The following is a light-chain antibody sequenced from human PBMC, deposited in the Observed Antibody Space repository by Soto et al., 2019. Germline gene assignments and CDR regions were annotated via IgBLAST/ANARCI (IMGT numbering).Light chain of an antibody. CDR1: QSVSSSY. J-gene: IGKJ2*01. Sequence: EIVLTQSPGTLSLSPGDRATLSCRASQSVSSSYLAWYQQKPGQAPSLLIYGASNRATGIRDRFSGGGSGTDFTLTISRLEPEDFAVYYCQQYGKSAMFTFGQGTKLEIK. V-gene: IGKV3-20*01. CDR2: GAS. CDR3: QQYGKSAMFT.